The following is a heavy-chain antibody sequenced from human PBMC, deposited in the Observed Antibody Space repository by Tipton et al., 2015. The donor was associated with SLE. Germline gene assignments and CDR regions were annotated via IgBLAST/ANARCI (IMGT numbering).Heavy chain of an antibody. Sequence: TLSLTCTVSGGSISSGSYYWSWIRQPAGKGLEWIGRIYTSGRTNYNPPLKSRVTVSVDTSKNLFSLKLSSVTAADTAVYYCARAGAHGMDVWGQGTTVTVSS. J-gene: IGHJ6*02. CDR2: IYTSGRT. CDR1: GGSISSGSYY. V-gene: IGHV4-61*02. CDR3: ARAGAHGMDV. D-gene: IGHD3-10*01.